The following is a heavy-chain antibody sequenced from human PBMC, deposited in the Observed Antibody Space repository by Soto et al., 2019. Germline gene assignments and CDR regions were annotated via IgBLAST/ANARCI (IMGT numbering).Heavy chain of an antibody. CDR1: GFTFSSYI. CDR3: ARDSDTAMVSGMDV. D-gene: IGHD5-18*01. CDR2: ISSSSTI. J-gene: IGHJ6*02. Sequence: LRLSCAASGFTFSSYIMNWVRQAPVKGLEWVSYISSSSTIYYADSVKGRFTISRDNAKNSLYLQMNSLRDEDTAVYYCARDSDTAMVSGMDVWGQGTTVTVSS. V-gene: IGHV3-48*02.